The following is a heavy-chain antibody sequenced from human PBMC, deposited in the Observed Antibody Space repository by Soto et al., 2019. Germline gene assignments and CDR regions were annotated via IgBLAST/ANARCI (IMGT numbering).Heavy chain of an antibody. D-gene: IGHD5-12*01. CDR3: ARGKRGYSGYDSGYYYYYMDV. J-gene: IGHJ6*03. V-gene: IGHV4-59*08. CDR1: GGSISSYY. Sequence: SETLSLTCTVSGGSISSYYWSWIRQPPGKGLEWFGYIYYSGSTNYNPSLKSRVTISVDTSKNQFSLKLSSATAADTAVYYCARGKRGYSGYDSGYYYYYMDVWGKGTTVTVSS. CDR2: IYYSGST.